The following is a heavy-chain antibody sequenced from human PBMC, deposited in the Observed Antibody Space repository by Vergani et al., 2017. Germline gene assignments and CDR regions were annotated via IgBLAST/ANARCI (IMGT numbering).Heavy chain of an antibody. CDR2: TGYEGNNK. D-gene: IGHD5-24*01. V-gene: IGHV3-33*01. Sequence: QVQLVESGGGVVQPGRSLRLSCTPSSFKLGDYGMHWVRQAPGRGLEWLSLTGYEGNNKYYADSVKGRFTISKDISKNTLYLQMNSLRGDDTAVYYCARETRDTPSSLDYWGQGTLVTVSS. CDR3: ARETRDTPSSLDY. J-gene: IGHJ4*02. CDR1: SFKLGDYG.